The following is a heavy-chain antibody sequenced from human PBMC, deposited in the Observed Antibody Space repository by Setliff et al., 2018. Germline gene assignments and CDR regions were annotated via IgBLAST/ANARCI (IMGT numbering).Heavy chain of an antibody. CDR2: INSGGTKI. J-gene: IGHJ4*02. CDR3: ARSINGYQQRYDF. CDR1: GFFFRSYE. D-gene: IGHD3-16*01. Sequence: PGGSLRLSCAASGFFFRSYEMNWVRQTPGKGLEWVSYINSGGTKIYYADSVEGRFTISRDNGKNSLFLQMNSVRAGDTAVYYCARSINGYQQRYDFWGQGALVTVSS. V-gene: IGHV3-48*03.